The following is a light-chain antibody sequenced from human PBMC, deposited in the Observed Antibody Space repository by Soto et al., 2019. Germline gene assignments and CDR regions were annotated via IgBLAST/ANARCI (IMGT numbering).Light chain of an antibody. Sequence: DIQMTQSLSSLSASVGDRVTITCRASQGVNKWLAWYQQKPEQAPKSLIYAASNLQGGVPSRFSGSGSGTDFTLTISSLQPEDFATYYCQQYDTYPYTFGQGTKLEIK. J-gene: IGKJ2*01. V-gene: IGKV1D-16*01. CDR3: QQYDTYPYT. CDR1: QGVNKW. CDR2: AAS.